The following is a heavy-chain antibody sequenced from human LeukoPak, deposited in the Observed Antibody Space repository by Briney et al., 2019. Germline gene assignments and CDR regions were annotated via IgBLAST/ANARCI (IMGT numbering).Heavy chain of an antibody. CDR2: IWYDGSNE. CDR1: GFTFSSYG. CDR3: TRGFSSSGYFPYYMDV. J-gene: IGHJ6*03. D-gene: IGHD3-22*01. V-gene: IGHV3-33*01. Sequence: PGGSLRLSCAASGFTFSSYGMHWVRQAPGKGLEWLAPIWYDGSNEYYADSVKGRFTISRDNSKNTLYLQMNSLRAEDTAVYYCTRGFSSSGYFPYYMDVWGKGTTVTVSS.